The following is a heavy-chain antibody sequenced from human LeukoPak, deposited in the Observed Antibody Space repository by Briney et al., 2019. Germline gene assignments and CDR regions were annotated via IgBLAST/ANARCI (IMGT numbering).Heavy chain of an antibody. J-gene: IGHJ5*02. V-gene: IGHV1-69*06. CDR1: GGTFNSYT. Sequence: SVKVSCKASGGTFNSYTISWVRQAPGQGLEWMGGIIPIFGTANYAQKFQGRVTITADKSTSTAYMELSSLRSEDTAVYYCARGRPTTSIAAAGVNWFDPWGQGTLVTVSS. D-gene: IGHD6-13*01. CDR3: ARGRPTTSIAAAGVNWFDP. CDR2: IIPIFGTA.